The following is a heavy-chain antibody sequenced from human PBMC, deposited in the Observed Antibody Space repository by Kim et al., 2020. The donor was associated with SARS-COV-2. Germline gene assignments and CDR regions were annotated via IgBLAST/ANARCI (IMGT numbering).Heavy chain of an antibody. CDR3: AKEMRVGGYSGYDSGDAFDI. D-gene: IGHD5-12*01. CDR2: ISYDGTNK. CDR1: GFTFSSYA. Sequence: GGSLRLSCAASGFTFSSYAMHWDRQAPGKGLEWVAVISYDGTNKYYADSVKGRFTISRDNSKNTLYLQMNSLRAEDTAVYYCAKEMRVGGYSGYDSGDAFDIWGQGTMVTVSS. V-gene: IGHV3-30*18. J-gene: IGHJ3*02.